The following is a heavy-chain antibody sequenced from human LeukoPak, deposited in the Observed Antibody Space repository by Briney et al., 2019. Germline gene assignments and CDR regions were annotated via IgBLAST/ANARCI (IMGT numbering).Heavy chain of an antibody. CDR2: ISSSSSYI. Sequence: GGSLRLSCAASGFTFSSYSMNWVRQAPGKGLEWVSSISSSSSYIYYADSVKGRFTISRDNAKNSLYLQMNSLRAEDTAVYCCARDGYSSGWFQHVDAFDIWGQGTMVTVSS. CDR1: GFTFSSYS. D-gene: IGHD6-19*01. V-gene: IGHV3-21*01. J-gene: IGHJ3*02. CDR3: ARDGYSSGWFQHVDAFDI.